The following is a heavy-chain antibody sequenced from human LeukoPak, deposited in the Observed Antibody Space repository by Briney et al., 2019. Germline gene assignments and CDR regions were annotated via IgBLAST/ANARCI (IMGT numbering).Heavy chain of an antibody. CDR3: ARDLGYCTNGVCHTRFDY. V-gene: IGHV3-13*01. CDR2: IGSAGYT. CDR1: GFTFDNND. J-gene: IGHJ4*02. Sequence: GGSLRLSCEVSGFTFDNNDMHWVRQTTGKGLEWVSAIGSAGYTYYADSVRGRFTITRDNAKQSLYLQMNSLRVEDTAVYYCARDLGYCTNGVCHTRFDYWGQGTLVAVSS. D-gene: IGHD2-8*01.